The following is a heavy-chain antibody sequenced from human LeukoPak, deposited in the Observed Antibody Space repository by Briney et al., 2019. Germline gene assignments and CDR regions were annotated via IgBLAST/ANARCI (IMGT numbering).Heavy chain of an antibody. Sequence: EASETLSLTCGVYGASFSGYYWSWIRQPPGKGLEWIGEINHSGSTNYNPTLKSRVTISVDTPKNQFFLKLSSVTAADTAVYYCARRLDIWGRGTLVTVSS. CDR3: ARRLDI. CDR1: GASFSGYY. CDR2: INHSGST. J-gene: IGHJ2*01. V-gene: IGHV4-34*01.